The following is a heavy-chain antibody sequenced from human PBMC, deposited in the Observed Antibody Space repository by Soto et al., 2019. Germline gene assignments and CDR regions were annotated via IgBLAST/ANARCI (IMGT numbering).Heavy chain of an antibody. CDR2: INHSGST. J-gene: IGHJ6*02. Sequence: SETLSLTCAVYGGSFSCYYWSWIRQPPGKGLEWIGEINHSGSTNYNPSLKSRVTISVDTSKNQFSLKLSSVTAADTTVYYCARGWSLGYCSSTSCYKGVNWYYGMDVWGQGTTVTVSS. CDR3: ARGWSLGYCSSTSCYKGVNWYYGMDV. D-gene: IGHD2-2*02. CDR1: GGSFSCYY. V-gene: IGHV4-34*01.